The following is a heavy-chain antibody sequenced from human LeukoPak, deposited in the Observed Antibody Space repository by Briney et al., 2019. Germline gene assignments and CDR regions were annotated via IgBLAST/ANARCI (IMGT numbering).Heavy chain of an antibody. V-gene: IGHV3-23*01. Sequence: GGSLRLSCAASGFTFSSYWMHWVRQAPGKGLVWVSAISGSGGSTYYADSVKGRFTISRDNSKNTLYLQMNSLRAEDTAVYFCAKSQSGSANWALQIFDNWGQGTLVTVSS. J-gene: IGHJ4*02. CDR2: ISGSGGST. D-gene: IGHD1-1*01. CDR1: GFTFSSYW. CDR3: AKSQSGSANWALQIFDN.